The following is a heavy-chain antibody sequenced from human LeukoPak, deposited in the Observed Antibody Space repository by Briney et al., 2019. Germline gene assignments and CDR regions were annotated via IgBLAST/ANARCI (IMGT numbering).Heavy chain of an antibody. CDR3: ARDCRTPIVVVPAAPSYYYYMDV. Sequence: GGSLRLSCAASGFTFSSYWMSWVRQAPGKGLEWVANIKQDGSEKYYVDSVKGRFTISRDNAKNSLYLQMNSLRAEDTAVYYCARDCRTPIVVVPAAPSYYYYMDVWGKGTTVTVSS. V-gene: IGHV3-7*01. J-gene: IGHJ6*03. D-gene: IGHD2-2*01. CDR1: GFTFSSYW. CDR2: IKQDGSEK.